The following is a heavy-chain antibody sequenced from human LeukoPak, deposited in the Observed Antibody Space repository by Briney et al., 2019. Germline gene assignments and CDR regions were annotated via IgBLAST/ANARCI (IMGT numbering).Heavy chain of an antibody. CDR1: GYTFTSYA. D-gene: IGHD2-15*01. CDR2: INAGNGNT. J-gene: IGHJ4*02. Sequence: ASVKVSCKASGYTFTSYAMHWVRQAPGQRLEWMGWINAGNGNTKYSQKFQGRVTITRDTSASTAYMELSSLRSEDTAVYYCARDLGYCSGDSCTEFIYWGQGTLVTVSS. CDR3: ARDLGYCSGDSCTEFIY. V-gene: IGHV1-3*01.